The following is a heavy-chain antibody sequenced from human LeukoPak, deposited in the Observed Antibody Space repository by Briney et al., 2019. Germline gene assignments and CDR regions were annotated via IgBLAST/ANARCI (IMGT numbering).Heavy chain of an antibody. D-gene: IGHD6-6*01. CDR1: GFTFSSYS. Sequence: PGGSLRLSCAASGFTFSSYSMNWVRQAPGKGLEWVSSISSSSSYIYYADSVKGRFTISRDNAKNSLYLQMNSLRAEDTAMYYCAREGKDIAARHPVDYWGQGTLVTVSS. CDR2: ISSSSSYI. CDR3: AREGKDIAARHPVDY. V-gene: IGHV3-21*01. J-gene: IGHJ4*02.